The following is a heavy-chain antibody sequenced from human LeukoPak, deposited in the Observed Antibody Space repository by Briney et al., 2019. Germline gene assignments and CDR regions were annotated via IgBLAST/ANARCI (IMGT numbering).Heavy chain of an antibody. J-gene: IGHJ4*02. CDR1: GFTFSSYG. CDR2: IRYDGSNK. CDR3: AKDVTIGVAPDY. V-gene: IGHV3-30*02. Sequence: GGSLRLSCAAPGFTFSSYGMHWVRQAPGKGLEWVAFIRYDGSNKYYADSVKGRFTISRDNSKNTLYLQMNSLRAEDTAVYYCAKDVTIGVAPDYWGQGTLVTVSS. D-gene: IGHD3-10*01.